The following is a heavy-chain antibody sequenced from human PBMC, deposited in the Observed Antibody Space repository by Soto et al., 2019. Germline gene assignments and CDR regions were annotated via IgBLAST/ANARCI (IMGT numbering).Heavy chain of an antibody. Sequence: GGSLRLSCAASGFTFSSYAMSWVRQAPGKGLEWVSAISGSGGSTYYADSVKGRFTISRDNSKNTLYLQMNSLRAEDTAVYYCATPRNYDFWSGSAHGYYYGMDVWGQGTTVTVSS. CDR2: ISGSGGST. D-gene: IGHD3-3*01. CDR3: ATPRNYDFWSGSAHGYYYGMDV. V-gene: IGHV3-23*01. J-gene: IGHJ6*02. CDR1: GFTFSSYA.